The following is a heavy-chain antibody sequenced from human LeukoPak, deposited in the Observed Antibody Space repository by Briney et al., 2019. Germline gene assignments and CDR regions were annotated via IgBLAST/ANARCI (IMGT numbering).Heavy chain of an antibody. CDR2: IYYSGST. V-gene: IGHV4-39*07. CDR3: ARVRYSYGYTAYYMDV. D-gene: IGHD5-18*01. Sequence: PSETLSLTCTVSGGSISSGTYFWGWIRQPPGKGLEWIGSIYYSGSTYYNPSLKSRVTISVDTSKNQFSLKLSSLTAADTAVYYCARVRYSYGYTAYYMDVWGKGTTVTVSS. CDR1: GGSISSGTYF. J-gene: IGHJ6*03.